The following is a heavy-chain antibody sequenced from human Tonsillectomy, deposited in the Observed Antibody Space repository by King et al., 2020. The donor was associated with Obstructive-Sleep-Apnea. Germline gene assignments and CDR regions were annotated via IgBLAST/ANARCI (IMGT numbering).Heavy chain of an antibody. CDR2: INTNTGNP. J-gene: IGHJ6*02. Sequence: QLVQSGSELKKPGASVKVSCKASGYTFTSYAMNWVRQAPGQGLEWMGWINTNTGNPTYAQGFTGRFVFSLDTSVSPAYLQISSLKAEDTAVYYCARVTNYDILTGYYTSHYYYGIDVWGQGTTVTVSS. CDR1: GYTFTSYA. D-gene: IGHD3-9*01. V-gene: IGHV7-4-1*02. CDR3: ARVTNYDILTGYYTSHYYYGIDV.